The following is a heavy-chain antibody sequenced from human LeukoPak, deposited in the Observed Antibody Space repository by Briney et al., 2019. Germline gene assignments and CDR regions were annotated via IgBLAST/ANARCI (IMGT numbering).Heavy chain of an antibody. D-gene: IGHD3-22*01. CDR2: IRYDGSNK. CDR3: AKGGPNDDSREVDY. Sequence: GESLRLSCAASGFTFSSYGMHWVRQAPGKGLEWVAFIRYDGSNKHYADSVKSRFTISRDNSKNTLYLQMKRLRAEDTAVYYCAKGGPNDDSREVDYWGQGTLVTVSS. J-gene: IGHJ4*02. CDR1: GFTFSSYG. V-gene: IGHV3-30*02.